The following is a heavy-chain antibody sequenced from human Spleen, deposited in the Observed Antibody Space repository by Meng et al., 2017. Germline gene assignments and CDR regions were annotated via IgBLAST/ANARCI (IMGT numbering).Heavy chain of an antibody. CDR2: ISSTGSYI. Sequence: GGSLRLSCAASGITLSSYSMNWVRQAPGKGLEWVSSISSTGSYIYYADSVKGRFTISKDNAKNSLYLQMNSLRAEDTSVYYCARQIEYGDYTFDYWGQGTLVTVSS. D-gene: IGHD4-17*01. CDR3: ARQIEYGDYTFDY. J-gene: IGHJ4*02. CDR1: GITLSSYS. V-gene: IGHV3-21*01.